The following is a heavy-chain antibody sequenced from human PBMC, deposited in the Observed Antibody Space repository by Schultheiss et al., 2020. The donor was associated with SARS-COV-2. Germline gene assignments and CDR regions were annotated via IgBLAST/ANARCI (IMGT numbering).Heavy chain of an antibody. Sequence: ASVKVSCKASGYTFTSYDINWVRQATGQGLEWMGWMNPNSGNTGYAQKFQGRVTMTRNTSISTAYMELSSLRSEDTAVYYCARGRLWFGTRYYGMDVWGQGTTVTVSS. CDR1: GYTFTSYD. J-gene: IGHJ6*02. V-gene: IGHV1-8*01. CDR2: MNPNSGNT. D-gene: IGHD3-10*01. CDR3: ARGRLWFGTRYYGMDV.